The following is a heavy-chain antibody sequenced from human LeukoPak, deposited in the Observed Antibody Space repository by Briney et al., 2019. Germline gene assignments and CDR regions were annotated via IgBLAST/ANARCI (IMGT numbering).Heavy chain of an antibody. CDR2: MYYSGST. D-gene: IGHD5-24*01. V-gene: IGHV4-39*01. J-gene: IGHJ3*02. CDR3: ARHFDRDGYKSNAFDI. CDR1: GGSFSSSSYY. Sequence: SETLSLTCTVSGGSFSSSSYYWGWIRQPPGKGLEWIGSMYYSGSTYYNASLRSRVTISVDTSKNQFSLKLSSVTAADTAVYYCARHFDRDGYKSNAFDIWGQGTMITVSS.